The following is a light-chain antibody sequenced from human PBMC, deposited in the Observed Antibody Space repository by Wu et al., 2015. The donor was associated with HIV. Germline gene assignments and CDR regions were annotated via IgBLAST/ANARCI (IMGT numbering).Light chain of an antibody. J-gene: IGKJ1*01. CDR2: GTS. CDR3: QQYFSYRWS. Sequence: ETVMTQSPATLSVSPGESATLSCRASQSVSINLAWYQLKPGQAPRLLISGTSTRATGIPARFSGSGSGTEFTLTISSLQPDDFATYYCQQYFSYRWSFGQGTKVQIQ. V-gene: IGKV3-15*01. CDR1: QSVSIN.